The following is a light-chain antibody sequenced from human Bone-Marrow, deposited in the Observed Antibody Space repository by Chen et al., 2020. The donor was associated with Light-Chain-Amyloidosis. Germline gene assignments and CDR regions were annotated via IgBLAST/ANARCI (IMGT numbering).Light chain of an antibody. Sequence: SALTQPASVSGSPGQSITISCNGTSSDVGGDNHVSWYQQHPDKARKVMIYEVTNRPSWVPDHFAGSKSDITATLTISALQSDEGADYFCSSYTITNNLVFGSGTRVTDL. CDR1: SSDVGGDNH. CDR3: SSYTITNNLV. J-gene: IGLJ1*01. V-gene: IGLV2-14*01. CDR2: EVT.